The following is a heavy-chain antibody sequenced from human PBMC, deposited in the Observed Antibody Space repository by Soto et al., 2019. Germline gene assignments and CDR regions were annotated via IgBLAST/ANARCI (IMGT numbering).Heavy chain of an antibody. J-gene: IGHJ4*02. Sequence: QVQLVESGGGVVQPGRSLRLSCAASGFTFSSYAMHWVRQAPGKGLEWVAVISYDGSNKYYADSVKGRFTISRDNSKNTLYLQMNSLRAEDTAVYYCARDSRRDGYQGELGYWGQGTLVTVSS. CDR2: ISYDGSNK. V-gene: IGHV3-30-3*01. D-gene: IGHD3-10*01. CDR3: ARDSRRDGYQGELGY. CDR1: GFTFSSYA.